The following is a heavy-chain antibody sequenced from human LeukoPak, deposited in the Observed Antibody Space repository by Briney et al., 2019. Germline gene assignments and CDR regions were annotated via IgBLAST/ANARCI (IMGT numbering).Heavy chain of an antibody. CDR2: INSDGSST. J-gene: IGHJ6*02. CDR1: GFTFSSYW. Sequence: GGSLRLSCAASGFTFSSYWMHWVRHAPGKGLVWVSRINSDGSSTNQADSVKGRFTISRDNAKKALYLQMNSLRVEDTAVYFCARDTATGLDVWGQGTTVTVSS. CDR3: ARDTATGLDV. V-gene: IGHV3-74*01. D-gene: IGHD2-21*02.